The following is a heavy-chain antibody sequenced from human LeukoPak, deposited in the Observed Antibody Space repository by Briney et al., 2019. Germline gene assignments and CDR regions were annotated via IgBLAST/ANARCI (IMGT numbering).Heavy chain of an antibody. J-gene: IGHJ3*02. CDR2: SYYSGST. D-gene: IGHD3-3*01. CDR1: GGSISSGGYY. CDR3: ARSSLSNLWSGYSDAFDI. Sequence: SETLSLTCTVSGGSISSGGYYWSWIRQHPGKGLEWIGYSYYSGSTYYNPSLKSRVTISVDTSKNQFSLKLSSVTAADTAVYYCARSSLSNLWSGYSDAFDIWGQGTMVTVSS. V-gene: IGHV4-31*03.